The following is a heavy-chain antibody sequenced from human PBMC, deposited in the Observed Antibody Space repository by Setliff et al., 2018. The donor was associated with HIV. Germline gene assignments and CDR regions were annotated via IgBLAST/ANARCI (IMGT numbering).Heavy chain of an antibody. CDR2: IYHDGNEK. V-gene: IGHV3-30*03. CDR1: GFTFSSYH. J-gene: IGHJ4*02. CDR3: TDFDY. Sequence: GGSLRLSCAASGFTFSSYHMHWVRQAPGKGLEWVALIYHDGNEKHYADSVKGRFTISRDNSKNTLYLQMNSLRAEDTAVYFCTDFDYWGQGTLVTVSS.